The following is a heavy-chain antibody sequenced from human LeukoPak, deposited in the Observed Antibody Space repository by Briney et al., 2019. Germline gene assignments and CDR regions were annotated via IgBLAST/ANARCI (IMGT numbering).Heavy chain of an antibody. J-gene: IGHJ4*02. V-gene: IGHV3-74*01. D-gene: IGHD2-21*01. CDR3: ARGSDNYGGYVDY. CDR1: GFTFSSYW. CDR2: INNDGSST. Sequence: HPGGSLRLSCAASGFTFSSYWMHWVRQAPGKGLVWVSRINNDGSSTNYADSVKGRFTISRDNAKSSLYLQMNSLRAEDTAVYYCARGSDNYGGYVDYWGQGTLVTVSS.